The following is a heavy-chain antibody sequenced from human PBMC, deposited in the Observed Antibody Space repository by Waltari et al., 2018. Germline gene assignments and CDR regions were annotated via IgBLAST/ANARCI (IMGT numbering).Heavy chain of an antibody. CDR1: GGSISSSSYY. V-gene: IGHV4-39*07. D-gene: IGHD6-19*01. Sequence: QLQLQESGPGLVKPSETLSLTCTVSGGSISSSSYYWGWIRQPPGKGLEWIGSIYYSGRTYYNPSLKSRVTISVDTSKNQFSLRLRSMTAADTAVYYCAAVAWHYSVRIDYWGQGTLVTVSS. J-gene: IGHJ4*02. CDR2: IYYSGRT. CDR3: AAVAWHYSVRIDY.